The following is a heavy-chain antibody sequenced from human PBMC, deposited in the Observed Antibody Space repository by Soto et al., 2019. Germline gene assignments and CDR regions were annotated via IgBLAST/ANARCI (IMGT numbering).Heavy chain of an antibody. D-gene: IGHD2-2*02. V-gene: IGHV3-30-3*01. CDR2: ISYDGSNK. Sequence: ESGGGVVQPGRSLRLSCAASGFTFSSYAMHWVRQAPGKGLEWVAVISYDGSNKYYADSVKGRFTISRDNSKNTLYLQMNSLRAEDTAVYYCARDSESYTPYYYYYYGMDVWGQGTTVTVSS. CDR3: ARDSESYTPYYYYYYGMDV. J-gene: IGHJ6*02. CDR1: GFTFSSYA.